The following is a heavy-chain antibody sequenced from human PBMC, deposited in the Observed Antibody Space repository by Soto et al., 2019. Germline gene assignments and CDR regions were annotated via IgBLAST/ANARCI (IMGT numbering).Heavy chain of an antibody. J-gene: IGHJ4*01. CDR2: IKSKTDGGTT. CDR1: GFTFSNAW. Sequence: GGSLRLSCAASGFTFSNAWINWVRQAPGKGLEWVGRIKSKTDGGTTDFAAPVKGRFAISRDDSKNIAYMQMNSLKIEDTAVYYFSTDSYSDMTVVRLDNWGHGTLVTVSS. D-gene: IGHD3-22*01. CDR3: STDSYSDMTVVRLDN. V-gene: IGHV3-15*07.